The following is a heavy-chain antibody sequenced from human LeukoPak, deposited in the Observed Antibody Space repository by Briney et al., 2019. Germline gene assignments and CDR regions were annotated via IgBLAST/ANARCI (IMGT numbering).Heavy chain of an antibody. V-gene: IGHV5-51*01. J-gene: IGHJ4*02. CDR3: ASPGGVIAAPFDY. CDR1: GYTFTSYW. Sequence: GESLKISCKGSGYTFTSYWIGWVRQMPGKGLEWMGIIYPGDSDTRYSPSFQGQVTTSADKSISTAYLQWSSLKASDTAMYYCASPGGVIAAPFDYWGQGTLVTVSS. CDR2: IYPGDSDT. D-gene: IGHD6-13*01.